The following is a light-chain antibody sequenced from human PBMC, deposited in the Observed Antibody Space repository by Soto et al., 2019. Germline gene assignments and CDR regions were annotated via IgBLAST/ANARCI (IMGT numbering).Light chain of an antibody. CDR3: QQYSSSPFS. CDR1: QSFSSNY. Sequence: EIVLTQSPGTLSLSPGERATLSCRASQSFSSNYLARYQQKPGQGPRLLIYGASSRATGIPDRFSGSGSGTDFTLTSIRLEPEDFAVYYCQQYSSSPFSFGPGTKVDIK. V-gene: IGKV3-20*01. J-gene: IGKJ3*01. CDR2: GAS.